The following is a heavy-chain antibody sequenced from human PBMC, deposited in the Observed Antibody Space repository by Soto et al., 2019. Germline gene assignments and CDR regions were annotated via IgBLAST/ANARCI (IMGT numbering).Heavy chain of an antibody. CDR3: ARPAVASFVGAAMDV. Sequence: PSETLSLTCTVSGGPLSSYSYYWGWIRQPPGKGLEWIGSITYSGSTYYNPSLKSRVTISVDTSKNQFSLKVTSVTAADTAVYYRARPAVASFVGAAMDVWGQGTTVTVSS. V-gene: IGHV4-39*01. CDR2: ITYSGST. CDR1: GGPLSSYSYY. D-gene: IGHD2-21*01. J-gene: IGHJ6*02.